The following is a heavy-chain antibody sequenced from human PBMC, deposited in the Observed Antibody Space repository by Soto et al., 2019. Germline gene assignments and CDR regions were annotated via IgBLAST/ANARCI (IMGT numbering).Heavy chain of an antibody. CDR2: IVTSSAYT. CDR1: GFTFSDYY. CDR3: ARLRASGWYMGGFLDY. D-gene: IGHD6-13*01. J-gene: IGHJ4*02. V-gene: IGHV3-11*06. Sequence: PGGSLGLSCAASGFTFSDYYMSWVRQAPGKGLEWVSYIVTSSAYTSYADSVKGRFSISRDNTKDSLYLEMNSLRAEDTAVYYCARLRASGWYMGGFLDYWGQGTLVTVSS.